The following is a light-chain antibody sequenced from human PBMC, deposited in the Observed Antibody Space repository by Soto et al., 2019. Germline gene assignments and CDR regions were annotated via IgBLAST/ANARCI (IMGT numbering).Light chain of an antibody. V-gene: IGKV4-1*01. CDR2: WAS. CDR1: QSLLYSSNNKNY. Sequence: IVMTRSPDSLSVSLVERATINCKSSQSLLYSSNNKNYLAWFQHKPGQPPKLLLYWASTRESGVPDRFSGSGSGTDFTLTISSLQAEDVAVYYCQQYYSNPELTFGGGTKVDIK. J-gene: IGKJ4*01. CDR3: QQYYSNPELT.